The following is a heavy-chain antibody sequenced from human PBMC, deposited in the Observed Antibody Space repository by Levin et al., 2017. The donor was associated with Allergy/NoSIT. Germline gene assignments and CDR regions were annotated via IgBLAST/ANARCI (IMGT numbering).Heavy chain of an antibody. CDR2: LSGSGDNI. CDR3: AKSLYARASPKYFHS. J-gene: IGHJ4*02. Sequence: PGGSLRLSCAVSGFTFSSYGMSWVRQAPRKGLEWVSALSGSGDNIYYADSVKGRFTISRDNSKNTLHLQMTSLRAEDTAVYYCAKSLYARASPKYFHSWGQGTLVTVSS. V-gene: IGHV3-23*01. CDR1: GFTFSSYG. D-gene: IGHD2-8*01.